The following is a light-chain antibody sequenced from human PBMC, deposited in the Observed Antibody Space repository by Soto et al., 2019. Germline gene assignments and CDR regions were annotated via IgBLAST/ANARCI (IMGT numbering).Light chain of an antibody. CDR3: QQYGSSPRT. J-gene: IGKJ1*01. V-gene: IGKV3-20*01. CDR1: QSVSSSY. CDR2: GAS. Sequence: ESGVTQAPGNLSLSSGEKATLSCRASQSVSSSYLAWYQQKPGQAPRLLIYGASSRATGIPDRFSGSGSGTDFTLTISRLEPEDFAVYYCQQYGSSPRTFGQGTKVDIK.